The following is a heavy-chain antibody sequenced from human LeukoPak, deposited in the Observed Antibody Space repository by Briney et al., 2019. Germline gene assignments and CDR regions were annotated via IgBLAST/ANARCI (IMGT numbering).Heavy chain of an antibody. CDR3: AKGFKIWFGELGGFDY. J-gene: IGHJ4*02. CDR2: ISGSGGST. CDR1: GFTFSRYA. V-gene: IGHV3-23*01. D-gene: IGHD3-10*01. Sequence: GGSLRLSCAASGFTFSRYAMTWVRQAPGKGLEWVSAISGSGGSTYYADSVKGRFTISRDNSKNTLYLQMNSLRAEDTAVYYCAKGFKIWFGELGGFDYWGQGTLVTVSS.